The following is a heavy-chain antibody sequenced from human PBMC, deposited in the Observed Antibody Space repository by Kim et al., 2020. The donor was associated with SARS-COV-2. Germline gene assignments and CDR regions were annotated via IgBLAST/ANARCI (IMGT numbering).Heavy chain of an antibody. CDR2: ISSSSSYI. CDR1: GFTFSSYS. Sequence: GGSLRLSCAASGFTFSSYSMNWVRQAPGKGLEWVSSISSSSSYIYYADSVKGRFTISRDNAKNSLYLQMNSLRAEDTAVYYCARDGGRIAAAGTWFWGSPTQFYGMDVWGQGTTVTVSS. D-gene: IGHD6-13*01. J-gene: IGHJ6*02. CDR3: ARDGGRIAAAGTWFWGSPTQFYGMDV. V-gene: IGHV3-21*01.